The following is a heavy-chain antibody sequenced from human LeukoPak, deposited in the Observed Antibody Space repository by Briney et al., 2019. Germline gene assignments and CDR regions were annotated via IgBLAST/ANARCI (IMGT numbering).Heavy chain of an antibody. CDR1: GFTFSSYS. CDR2: ISSSSSYI. CDR3: AREVLRGAAGRAWGLGY. Sequence: GGSLRLSCAASGFTFSSYSMNWVRQAPGKGLEWVSSISSSSSYIYYADSVKGRFTISRDNAKNSLYLQMNSLRAEDTAVYYCAREVLRGAAGRAWGLGYWGQGTPVTVSS. J-gene: IGHJ4*02. D-gene: IGHD6-13*01. V-gene: IGHV3-21*01.